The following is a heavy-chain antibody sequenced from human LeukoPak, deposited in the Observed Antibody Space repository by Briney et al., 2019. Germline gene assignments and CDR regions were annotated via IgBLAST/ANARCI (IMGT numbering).Heavy chain of an antibody. CDR2: INHSGST. J-gene: IGHJ5*02. D-gene: IGHD3-22*01. V-gene: IGHV4-34*01. CDR1: GGSLSGYY. CDR3: ARVFDSSGYYYKFFWFDP. Sequence: SETLSLTCAVYGGSLSGYYWSWIRQPPGKGLEWIGEINHSGSTNYNPSLKSRVTISVDTSKNQFSLKLSSVTAADTAVYYCARVFDSSGYYYKFFWFDPWGQGTLVTVSS.